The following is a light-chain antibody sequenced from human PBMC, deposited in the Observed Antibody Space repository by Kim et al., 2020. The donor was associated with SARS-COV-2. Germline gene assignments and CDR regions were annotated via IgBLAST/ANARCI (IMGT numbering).Light chain of an antibody. J-gene: IGLJ2*01. CDR3: KSRDTSGDRLV. V-gene: IGLV3-19*01. CDR2: AKN. CDR1: SLRTYY. Sequence: ALGQTVKITCHGDSLRTYYASWYQQKPGQAPSLVIYAKNNRPSGIPDRFSGSSSGDTASLTISGAQAEDEADYYCKSRDTSGDRLVFGGGTQLTVL.